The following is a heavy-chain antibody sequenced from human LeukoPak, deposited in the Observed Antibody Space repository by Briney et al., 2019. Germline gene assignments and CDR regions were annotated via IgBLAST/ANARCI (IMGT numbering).Heavy chain of an antibody. CDR3: ARNRYLVVPPAISHYGMDV. V-gene: IGHV1-69*13. Sequence: APVKVSCMPSGGTFSSYAISWVRQAPGQGLEWMGGIIPIFGTANYAQKFQGRVTITADESTSTASMELSSLRSEDTAVYYCARNRYLVVPPAISHYGMDVWGQGTTVTISS. D-gene: IGHD2-2*02. CDR2: IIPIFGTA. J-gene: IGHJ6*02. CDR1: GGTFSSYA.